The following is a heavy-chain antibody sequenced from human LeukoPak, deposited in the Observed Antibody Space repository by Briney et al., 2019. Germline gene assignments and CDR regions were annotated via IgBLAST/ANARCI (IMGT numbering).Heavy chain of an antibody. V-gene: IGHV1-18*01. D-gene: IGHD3-22*01. Sequence: GASVKVSCKASGYTFTSYIISWVRQAPGQGLEWMVCISAYNGNTNSAQNLQGRVSMTTDTSTTTAYMELRSLRSDDTAVYYCARGPYSYDGSGARGAAFDIWGQGTMVTVSS. CDR3: ARGPYSYDGSGARGAAFDI. J-gene: IGHJ3*02. CDR1: GYTFTSYI. CDR2: ISAYNGNT.